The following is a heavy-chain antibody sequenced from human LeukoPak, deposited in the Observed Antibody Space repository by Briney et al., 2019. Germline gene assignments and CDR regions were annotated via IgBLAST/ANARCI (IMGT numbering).Heavy chain of an antibody. CDR1: GFTFSSYA. CDR2: ISYDGFDR. V-gene: IGHV3-30*04. D-gene: IGHD3-10*01. J-gene: IGHJ6*03. Sequence: GGSLRLSCAASGFTFSSYAMHWVRQAPGKGLEWVAVISYDGFDRYYADSVKGRFSISRDNSKNTLYLQMNSLRAEDTAVYYCAKDPSSGNYYYMDVWGKGTTVTISS. CDR3: AKDPSSGNYYYMDV.